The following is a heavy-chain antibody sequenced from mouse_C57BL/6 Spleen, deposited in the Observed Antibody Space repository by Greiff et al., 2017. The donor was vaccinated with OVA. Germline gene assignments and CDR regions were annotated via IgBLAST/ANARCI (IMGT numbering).Heavy chain of an antibody. V-gene: IGHV1-54*01. J-gene: IGHJ2*01. Sequence: QVQLKQSGAELVRPGTSVKVSCKASGYAFTNYLIEWVKQRPGQGLEWIGVINPGSGGTNYNEKFKGKATLTADKSSSTAYMQLSSLTSEDSAVYFCARSPYYYGSSPYFDYWGQGTTLTVSS. CDR2: INPGSGGT. D-gene: IGHD1-1*01. CDR1: GYAFTNYL. CDR3: ARSPYYYGSSPYFDY.